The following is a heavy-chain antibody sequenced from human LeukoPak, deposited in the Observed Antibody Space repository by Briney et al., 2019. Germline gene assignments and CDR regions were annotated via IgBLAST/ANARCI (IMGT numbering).Heavy chain of an antibody. J-gene: IGHJ4*02. CDR1: GFTFSGSA. CDR3: TRQGSMVRGVIIKEFDY. CDR2: IRSKANSYAT. V-gene: IGHV3-73*01. D-gene: IGHD3-10*01. Sequence: GGSLKLSCAASGFTFSGSAMSWVRQASGKGLEWVGRIRSKANSYATAYAASVKGRFTISRDDSKNTAYLQMNSLKTEDTAVYYCTRQGSMVRGVIIKEFDYWGQGTLVTVSS.